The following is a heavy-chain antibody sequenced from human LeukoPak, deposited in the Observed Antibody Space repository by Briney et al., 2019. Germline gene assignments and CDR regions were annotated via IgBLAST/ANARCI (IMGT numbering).Heavy chain of an antibody. CDR3: TRAIEGAFDI. J-gene: IGHJ3*02. V-gene: IGHV3-74*01. CDR1: GFTFSSYW. Sequence: GGSLLLSCAASGFTFSSYWMHWVRQAPGKGLVWVSRINSDGSSTSYADSVKGRFTISRDNAKNTLYLQMNSLKTEDTAVYYCTRAIEGAFDIWGQGTMVTVSS. CDR2: INSDGSST.